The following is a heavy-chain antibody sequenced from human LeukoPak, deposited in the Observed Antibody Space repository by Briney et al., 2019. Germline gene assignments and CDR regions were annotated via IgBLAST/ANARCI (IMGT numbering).Heavy chain of an antibody. CDR1: GSSFPNYW. J-gene: IGHJ5*02. V-gene: IGHV5-51*01. Sequence: RGESLQISCQGSGSSFPNYWIGWVRPLPGKGLEWMGIIYPGDSHTRYSPSFQDQVTISVDKSISTAYLQWSSLKASDTAMYYCARGPYAYTSSATLGSYNWFDPWGQGSLVTVSS. CDR3: ARGPYAYTSSATLGSYNWFDP. D-gene: IGHD2-2*02. CDR2: IYPGDSHT.